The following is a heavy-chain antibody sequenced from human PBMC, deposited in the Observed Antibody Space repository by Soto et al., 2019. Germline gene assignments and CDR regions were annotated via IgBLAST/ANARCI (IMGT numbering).Heavy chain of an antibody. J-gene: IGHJ5*02. CDR2: IIPILGIA. D-gene: IGHD2-2*01. V-gene: IGHV1-69*02. Sequence: QVQLVQSGAEVKKPGSSVKVSCKASGGTFSSYTISWVRQAPGQGLEWMGRIIPILGIANYAQKFQGRVTITADKSTITVYMELSSLRSEDTAVYYYARVLYCTSISCSQNAWGQGTLVTVSS. CDR1: GGTFSSYT. CDR3: ARVLYCTSISCSQNA.